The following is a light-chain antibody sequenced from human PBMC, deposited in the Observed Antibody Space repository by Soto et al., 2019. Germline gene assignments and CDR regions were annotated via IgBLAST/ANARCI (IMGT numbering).Light chain of an antibody. CDR3: RSYTLSHKAT. Sequence: QSVLTQPPSASGSPGQSVTISCTGTSSDVGGYNYVSWYQQHPGKAPKLMIYEVSKRPSGVPDRFSGSKSGNTASLTVSGLQADVVADRYPRSYTLSHKATFGT. CDR1: SSDVGGYNY. CDR2: EVS. V-gene: IGLV2-8*01. J-gene: IGLJ1*01.